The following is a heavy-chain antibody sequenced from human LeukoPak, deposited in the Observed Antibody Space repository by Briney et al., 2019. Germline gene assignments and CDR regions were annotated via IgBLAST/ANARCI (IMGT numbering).Heavy chain of an antibody. Sequence: PGGSLRLSCAASGFTFSSYGMHWVRQAPGKGLEWVAVTSYDGSNKYYADSVKGRFTISRDNSKNTLYLQMNSLRAEDTAVYYCAKMELTGDGEPFDYWGQGTLVTVSS. J-gene: IGHJ4*02. CDR2: TSYDGSNK. CDR3: AKMELTGDGEPFDY. D-gene: IGHD7-27*01. V-gene: IGHV3-30*18. CDR1: GFTFSSYG.